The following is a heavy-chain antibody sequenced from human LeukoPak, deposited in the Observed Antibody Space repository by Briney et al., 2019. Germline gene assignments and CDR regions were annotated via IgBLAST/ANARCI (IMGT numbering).Heavy chain of an antibody. CDR2: IIPIFGTA. Sequence: SVKVSCKASGYTFTGYYMHWVRQAPGQGLEWMGGIIPIFGTANYAQKFQGRVTITADESTSTAYMELSSLRSEDTAVYYCAAVVPAVMGYFDYWGQGTLVTVSS. CDR3: AAVVPAVMGYFDY. D-gene: IGHD2-2*01. V-gene: IGHV1-69*13. CDR1: GYTFTGYY. J-gene: IGHJ4*02.